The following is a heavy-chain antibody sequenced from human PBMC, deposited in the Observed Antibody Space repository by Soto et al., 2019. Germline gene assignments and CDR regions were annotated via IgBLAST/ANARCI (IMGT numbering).Heavy chain of an antibody. V-gene: IGHV3-33*01. D-gene: IGHD2-2*01. CDR1: GFTFSSYG. CDR3: ARSSIVVVPAAMLYYYYGMDV. J-gene: IGHJ6*02. CDR2: IWYDGSNK. Sequence: GGSLRLSCAASGFTFSSYGMHWVRQAPGKGLEWVAVIWYDGSNKYYADSVKGRFTIPRDNSKNTLYLQMNSLRAEDTAVYYCARSSIVVVPAAMLYYYYGMDVWGQGTTVTVSS.